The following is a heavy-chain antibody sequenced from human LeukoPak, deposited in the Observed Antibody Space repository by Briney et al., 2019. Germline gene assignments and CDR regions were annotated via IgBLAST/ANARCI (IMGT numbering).Heavy chain of an antibody. CDR1: GFTFDDYA. CDR3: AKSRSGSSNWALRIFDN. V-gene: IGHV3-23*01. D-gene: IGHD3-10*01. J-gene: IGHJ4*02. CDR2: ISPAGGTT. Sequence: GGSLRLSCAASGFTFDDYAMHWVRQAPGKGLEWVSSISPAGGTTYYADSVKGRFTISRDNSKNTLYVQMNSLRAEDTAMYYCAKSRSGSSNWALRIFDNWGQGTMVSVSS.